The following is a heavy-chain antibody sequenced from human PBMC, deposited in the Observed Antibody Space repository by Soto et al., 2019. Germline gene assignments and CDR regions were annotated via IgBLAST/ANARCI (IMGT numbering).Heavy chain of an antibody. Sequence: GGSLRLSCAASGFTFDDYAMHWVRQAPGKGLEWVSGISWNSGSIGYADSVKGRFTISRDNAKNSLYLQMNSLRAEDTALYYCAKDISRITIFGRPAGNDYWGQGTLVTVSS. CDR2: ISWNSGSI. CDR1: GFTFDDYA. V-gene: IGHV3-9*01. J-gene: IGHJ4*02. D-gene: IGHD3-3*01. CDR3: AKDISRITIFGRPAGNDY.